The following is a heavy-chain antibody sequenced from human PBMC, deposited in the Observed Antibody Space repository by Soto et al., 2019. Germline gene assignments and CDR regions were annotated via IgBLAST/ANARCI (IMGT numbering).Heavy chain of an antibody. CDR2: MYTGDSNT. D-gene: IGHD6-13*01. V-gene: IGHV5-51*01. CDR3: ARHSGIPAAGSYDY. J-gene: IGHJ4*02. Sequence: SRTDAGQRFSRNFMSCVRRVRVKGPVCMAIMYTGDSNTRYSPSFQGQVTISADKSISTAYLQWSSLKASDTAMYYCARHSGIPAAGSYDYWGQVSLVT. CDR1: GQRFSRNF.